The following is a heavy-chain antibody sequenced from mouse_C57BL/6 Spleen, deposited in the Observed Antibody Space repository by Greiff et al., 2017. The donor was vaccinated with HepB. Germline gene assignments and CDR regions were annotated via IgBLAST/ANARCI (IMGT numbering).Heavy chain of an antibody. Sequence: EVHLVESGGDLVKPGGSLKLSCAASGFTFSSYGMSWVRQTPDKRLEWVATISSGGSYTYYPDSVKGRFTISRDNAKNTLYLQMSSLKSEDTAMYYCARRGGEDYWGQGTTLTVSS. V-gene: IGHV5-6*01. CDR3: ARRGGEDY. CDR1: GFTFSSYG. J-gene: IGHJ2*01. CDR2: ISSGGSYT.